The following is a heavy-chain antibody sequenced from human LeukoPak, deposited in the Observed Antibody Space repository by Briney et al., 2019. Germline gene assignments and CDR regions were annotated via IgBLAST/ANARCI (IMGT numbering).Heavy chain of an antibody. V-gene: IGHV1-46*01. CDR3: ARDLDGIINVWGSYLGSFDI. CDR2: INPSGGST. D-gene: IGHD3-16*02. Sequence: ASVKVSCKASGYTFTSYYMHWVRQAPGQGLEWMGIINPSGGSTSYAQKFQGRVTMTRDMSTSTVYMELSSLRSDDTAVYYCARDLDGIINVWGSYLGSFDIWGQGTMVTVSS. CDR1: GYTFTSYY. J-gene: IGHJ3*02.